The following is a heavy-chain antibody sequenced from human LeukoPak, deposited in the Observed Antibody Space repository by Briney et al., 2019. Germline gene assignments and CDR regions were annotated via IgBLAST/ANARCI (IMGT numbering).Heavy chain of an antibody. Sequence: ASVTVPCTASGYTFTGYYMHWVRQAPGQGLEWMGRINPNSGGTNYAQKFQGRVTMTRDTSISTAYMELSRLRSDDTAVYYCARGVWNYSYYFDYWGQGTLVTVPS. J-gene: IGHJ4*02. CDR3: ARGVWNYSYYFDY. CDR1: GYTFTGYY. V-gene: IGHV1-2*06. D-gene: IGHD3-10*01. CDR2: INPNSGGT.